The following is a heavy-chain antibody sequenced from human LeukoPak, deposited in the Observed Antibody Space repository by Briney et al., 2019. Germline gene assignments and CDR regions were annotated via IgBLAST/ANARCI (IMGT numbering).Heavy chain of an antibody. CDR2: ISAYNGNT. J-gene: IGHJ4*02. Sequence: ASVKVSCKASGGTFSSYAISWVRQAPGQGLEWMGWISAYNGNTNYAQKLQGRVTMTTDTSTSTAYMELRSLRSDDTAVYYCARVDYGDYGNDYWGQGTLVTVSS. V-gene: IGHV1-18*01. D-gene: IGHD4-17*01. CDR3: ARVDYGDYGNDY. CDR1: GGTFSSYA.